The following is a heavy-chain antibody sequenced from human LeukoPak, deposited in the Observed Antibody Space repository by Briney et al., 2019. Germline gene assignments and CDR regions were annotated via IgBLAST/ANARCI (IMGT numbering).Heavy chain of an antibody. CDR1: GFTFSSYS. CDR3: ARAARVDTAMVFY. J-gene: IGHJ4*02. V-gene: IGHV3-21*01. D-gene: IGHD5-18*01. CDR2: ISSGSSYI. Sequence: GGSLRLSCAASGFTFSSYSMNWVRQAPGKGLEWVSSISSGSSYIYYADSVKGRFTISRDNAKNSLYLQMNSLRAEDTAVYYCARAARVDTAMVFYWGQGTLVTVSS.